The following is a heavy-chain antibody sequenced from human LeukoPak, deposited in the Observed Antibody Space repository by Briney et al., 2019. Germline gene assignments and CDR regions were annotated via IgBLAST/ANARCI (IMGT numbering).Heavy chain of an antibody. CDR2: INHSGST. D-gene: IGHD5-24*01. CDR3: ARGGRWLQFLFNY. V-gene: IGHV4-34*01. Sequence: SETLSLTCAVYGGSFSGYYWSWIRQPPGKGLEWIGVINHSGSTNYNPSLKSRVTISVDTSKNQFSLKLSSVTAADTAVYYCARGGRWLQFLFNYWGQGTLVTVSS. CDR1: GGSFSGYY. J-gene: IGHJ4*02.